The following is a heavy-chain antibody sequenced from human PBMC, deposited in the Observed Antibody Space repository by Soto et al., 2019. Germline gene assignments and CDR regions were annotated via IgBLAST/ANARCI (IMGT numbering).Heavy chain of an antibody. J-gene: IGHJ3*02. CDR3: ARDSELESGSFNDAFDT. CDR1: GYIFVNYG. CDR2: ISTYNGKT. D-gene: IGHD1-1*01. Sequence: ASVKVSCKASGYIFVNYGIAWVRQAPGQGLEWMGRISTYNGKTYYAQKVQGRVTMTTDTSTSTANMELVSLISDDTAVYYCARDSELESGSFNDAFDTWGQGTMVTVSS. V-gene: IGHV1-18*01.